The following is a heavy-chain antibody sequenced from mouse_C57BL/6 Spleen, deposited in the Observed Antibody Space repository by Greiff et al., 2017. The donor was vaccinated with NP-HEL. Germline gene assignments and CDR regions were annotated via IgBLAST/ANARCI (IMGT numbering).Heavy chain of an antibody. CDR3: AREGYYYGSSYPYYFDY. Sequence: QVQLQQPGAELVKPGASVKMSCKASGYTFTSYWITWVKQRPGQGLEWIGDIYPGSGSTNYNEKFKSKATLTVDTSSSTAYMQLSSLTSEDSAVYYCAREGYYYGSSYPYYFDYWGQGTTLTVSS. V-gene: IGHV1-55*01. CDR1: GYTFTSYW. CDR2: IYPGSGST. J-gene: IGHJ2*01. D-gene: IGHD1-1*01.